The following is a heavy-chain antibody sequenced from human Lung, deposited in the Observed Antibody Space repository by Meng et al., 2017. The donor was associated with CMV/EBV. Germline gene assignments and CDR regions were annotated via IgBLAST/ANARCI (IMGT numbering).Heavy chain of an antibody. J-gene: IGHJ4*02. V-gene: IGHV4-4*07. CDR3: ARAEADTGNFDY. Sequence: QVQLQESGPRLVKPSDTLFLMGTVSGGSISSYYWSWIRQSAGKGLEWIGRIYTSGTTIYNPSLKSRLTLSLDTSKNQFSLKLNSVTAADTAVYYCARAEADTGNFDYWGQGTLVTVSS. CDR1: GGSISSYY. D-gene: IGHD6-19*01. CDR2: IYTSGTT.